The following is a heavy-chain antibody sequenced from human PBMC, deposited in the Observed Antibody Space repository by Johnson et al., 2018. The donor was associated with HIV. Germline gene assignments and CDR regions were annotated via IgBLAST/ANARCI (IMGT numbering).Heavy chain of an antibody. CDR1: GFTFSSYG. CDR3: ARVSNHAFDI. J-gene: IGHJ3*02. V-gene: IGHV3-30*02. CDR2: IRYDGSNK. Sequence: QMQLVESGGGVVQPGGSLRLSCAASGFTFSSYGMHWVRQAPGKGLEWVAFIRYDGSNKYYADSVKGRFTISRDNAKNSLYLQMNSLRAEDTAVYYCARVSNHAFDIWGQGTMVTVSS.